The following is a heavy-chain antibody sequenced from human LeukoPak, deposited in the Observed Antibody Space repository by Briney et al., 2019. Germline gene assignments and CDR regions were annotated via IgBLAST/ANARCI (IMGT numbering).Heavy chain of an antibody. CDR3: VRDWGYDSSGYWQKYFDT. J-gene: IGHJ4*02. CDR1: GFTFSTFW. D-gene: IGHD3-22*01. CDR2: INHDGSST. V-gene: IGHV3-74*01. Sequence: AGSLRLSCATSGFTFSTFWMHWVGQAQGQGLVWVSRINHDGSSTNYADSVKGRFTISRDNAKNTLYLQMNSLRAEDTAVYYCVRDWGYDSSGYWQKYFDTWGQGTLVTVSS.